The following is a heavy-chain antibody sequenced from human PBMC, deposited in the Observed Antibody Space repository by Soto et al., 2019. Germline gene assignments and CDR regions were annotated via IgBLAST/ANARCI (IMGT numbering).Heavy chain of an antibody. V-gene: IGHV1-2*04. CDR1: GYTFTGYY. J-gene: IGHJ4*02. CDR3: ARGGFSEVVGPAATFDY. D-gene: IGHD2-2*01. CDR2: INPNSGGT. Sequence: ASVKVSCKASGYTFTGYYMHWVRQAPGQGLEWMGWINPNSGGTNYAQKFQGWVTMTRDTSISTAYMELSRLRSDDTAVYYCARGGFSEVVGPAATFDYWGQAPLVTVSS.